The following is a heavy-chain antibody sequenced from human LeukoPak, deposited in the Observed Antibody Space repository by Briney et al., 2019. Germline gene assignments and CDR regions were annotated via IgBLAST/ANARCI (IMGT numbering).Heavy chain of an antibody. J-gene: IGHJ1*01. Sequence: PGGSLRLSCTASGFTFGDYAMSWVRQAPGKGLEWVAFIRSKAYGGTTEYAASVRGRFTISRDDSKSVAYLQMNSLKTEDTAVYYCTRAPGSNYYDSSGYYWEYFQHWGQGTLVPVSS. V-gene: IGHV3-49*04. CDR1: GFTFGDYA. CDR3: TRAPGSNYYDSSGYYWEYFQH. D-gene: IGHD3-22*01. CDR2: IRSKAYGGTT.